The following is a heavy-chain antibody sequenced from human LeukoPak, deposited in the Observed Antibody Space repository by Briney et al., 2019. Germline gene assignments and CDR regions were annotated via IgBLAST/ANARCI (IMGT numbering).Heavy chain of an antibody. CDR3: ARMGGVVLGGYYFDY. V-gene: IGHV4-39*07. CDR1: GGSISSSSYY. J-gene: IGHJ4*02. D-gene: IGHD1-26*01. CDR2: IYYSGST. Sequence: SETLSLTCTVSGGSISSSSYYRGWIRQPPGKGLEWIGSIYYSGSTYYNPSLKSRVTISVDTSKNQFSLKLSSVTAADTAVYYCARMGGVVLGGYYFDYWGQGTLVTVSS.